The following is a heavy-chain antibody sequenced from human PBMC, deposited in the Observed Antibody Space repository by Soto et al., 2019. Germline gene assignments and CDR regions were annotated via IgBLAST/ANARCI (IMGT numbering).Heavy chain of an antibody. CDR3: AKDSLRGEVPAALNFDN. V-gene: IGHV3-30*18. J-gene: IGHJ4*02. CDR1: GCTFSSYG. D-gene: IGHD2-2*01. CDR2: VSYNGRKE. Sequence: QVQLVESGGGVVQPGRSLRLSCVGSGCTFSSYGMHWVRQAPGKGLEWVAVVSYNGRKEYYADSVKGRFSISRDNSKNTLYVQMNTLRDEDTAVYYRAKDSLRGEVPAALNFDNWGRGTLVIVSS.